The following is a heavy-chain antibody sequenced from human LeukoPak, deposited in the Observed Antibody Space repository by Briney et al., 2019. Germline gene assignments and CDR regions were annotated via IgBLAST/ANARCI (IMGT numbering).Heavy chain of an antibody. CDR1: GASISNYY. V-gene: IGHV4-4*07. Sequence: SETLSLTCTVSGASISNYYWSWIRQPAGKGLEWIGRIYTSGSTNYNPSLKSRVTMSVDTSKNQFSLKLSSVTAADAAVYYCARAMVGATMNWFDPWGQGTLVTVSS. D-gene: IGHD1-26*01. J-gene: IGHJ5*02. CDR2: IYTSGST. CDR3: ARAMVGATMNWFDP.